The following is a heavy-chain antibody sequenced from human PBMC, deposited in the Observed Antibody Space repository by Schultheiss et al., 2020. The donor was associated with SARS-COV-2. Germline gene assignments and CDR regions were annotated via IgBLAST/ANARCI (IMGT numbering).Heavy chain of an antibody. CDR3: AKDRRYCSSTSCYSSFDV. V-gene: IGHV3-23*01. D-gene: IGHD2-2*01. CDR2: ISGSGGST. Sequence: GGSLRLSCAASGFTFSNAWMSWVRQAPGKGLEWVSAISGSGGSTYYADSVKGRFTISRDNSNNTLYLQMNSLRAEDTAVYYCAKDRRYCSSTSCYSSFDVWGKGTTVTVSS. CDR1: GFTFSNAW. J-gene: IGHJ6*04.